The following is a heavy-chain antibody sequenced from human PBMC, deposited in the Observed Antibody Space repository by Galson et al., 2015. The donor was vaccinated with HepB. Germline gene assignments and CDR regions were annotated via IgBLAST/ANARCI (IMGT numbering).Heavy chain of an antibody. CDR3: ASYRKFDY. V-gene: IGHV3-23*01. J-gene: IGHJ4*02. D-gene: IGHD3-16*02. Sequence: LRLSCAASGFPFSSYAMSWVRQAPGKGLEWVSAISGSGGSTYYADSVKGRFTISRGSSKNTLYLQMSSLRAEDTAVYYCASYRKFDYWGQGTLVTVSS. CDR2: ISGSGGST. CDR1: GFPFSSYA.